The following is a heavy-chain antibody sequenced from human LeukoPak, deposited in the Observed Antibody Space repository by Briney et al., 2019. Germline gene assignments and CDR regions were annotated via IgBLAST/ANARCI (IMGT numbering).Heavy chain of an antibody. CDR3: VRRTGYNFYYMDV. J-gene: IGHJ6*03. Sequence: ASVKVSCKASGYIFTQYGISWVRQAPGQGLEWMAWISTYNGNANYAQKFQGRVTMTTDTSTSTAYMELRSLSSDDTAVYYCVRRTGYNFYYMDVWGQGTTVIVSS. CDR1: GYIFTQYG. D-gene: IGHD3/OR15-3a*01. CDR2: ISTYNGNA. V-gene: IGHV1-18*01.